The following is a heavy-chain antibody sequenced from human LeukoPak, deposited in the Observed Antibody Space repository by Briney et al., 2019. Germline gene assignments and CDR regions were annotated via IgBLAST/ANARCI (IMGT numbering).Heavy chain of an antibody. J-gene: IGHJ4*02. Sequence: GGSLLLSSAGSGFIFSSYDMLWVRPATGKGLEWASAIGSGGDTYYAGSVKGRFTISRESAKNSFYLQMNSLSAGDTAVYFCARAVAGTDEIDSWGQGTVVTVSS. V-gene: IGHV3-13*01. CDR2: IGSGGDT. D-gene: IGHD6-19*01. CDR1: GFIFSSYD. CDR3: ARAVAGTDEIDS.